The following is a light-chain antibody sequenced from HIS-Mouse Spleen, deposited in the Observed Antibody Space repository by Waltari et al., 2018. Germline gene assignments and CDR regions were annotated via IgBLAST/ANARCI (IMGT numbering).Light chain of an antibody. CDR3: YSTDSSGNHRV. J-gene: IGLJ2*01. V-gene: IGLV3-10*01. CDR1: ALPQNY. Sequence: SYELTQPPSVSVSPGQTARIPCTGDALPQNYANFYQQKSGQAPVLVIYEDSKRPSGIPERFSGSSSGTMATLNISGAQVEDDADYYCYSTDSSGNHRVFGGGTKLTVL. CDR2: EDS.